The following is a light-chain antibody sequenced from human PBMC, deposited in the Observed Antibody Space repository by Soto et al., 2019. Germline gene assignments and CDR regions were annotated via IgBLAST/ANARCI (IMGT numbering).Light chain of an antibody. Sequence: QSALTQPASVSGSPGQSITISCTGTSSDVGSYNLVSWYQQHPGKAPKLMIYEVSKRPSGVSNRFSGSKSGNTASLTISGLQAEDEADYYCXSYAGSSTHYVFGTGTKVTVL. J-gene: IGLJ1*01. V-gene: IGLV2-23*02. CDR3: XSYAGSSTHYV. CDR2: EVS. CDR1: SSDVGSYNL.